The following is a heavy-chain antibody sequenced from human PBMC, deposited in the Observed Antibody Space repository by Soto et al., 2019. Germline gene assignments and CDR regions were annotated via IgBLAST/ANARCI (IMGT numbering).Heavy chain of an antibody. V-gene: IGHV4-31*02. J-gene: IGHJ5*02. CDR3: ARDRGDTTGTTPYNWFDP. D-gene: IGHD1-1*01. CDR1: GGSISSGDYY. Sequence: PSETLSLTCTVSGGSISSGDYYWSWIRQHPGKGLEWIGYIYYSGSTYYNPSLKSRVTISVDTSKNQFSLKLSSVTAADTAVYYCARDRGDTTGTTPYNWFDPWGQGTLVTVSS. CDR2: IYYSGST.